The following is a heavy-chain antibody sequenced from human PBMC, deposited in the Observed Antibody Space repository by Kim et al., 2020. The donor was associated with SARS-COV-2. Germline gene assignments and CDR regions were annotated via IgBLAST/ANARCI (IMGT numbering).Heavy chain of an antibody. D-gene: IGHD6-13*01. V-gene: IGHV4-39*01. CDR3: ARHFGSSSSWYDQAWFDP. Sequence: KSRVTISVDTSTNQFSLKLSSVTAADTAVYYCARHFGSSSSWYDQAWFDPWGQGTLVTVSS. J-gene: IGHJ5*02.